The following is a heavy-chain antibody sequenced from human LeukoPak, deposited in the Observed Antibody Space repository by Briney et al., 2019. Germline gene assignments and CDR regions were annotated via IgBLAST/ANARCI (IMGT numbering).Heavy chain of an antibody. J-gene: IGHJ4*02. D-gene: IGHD3-10*01. Sequence: GGTLRLSCAASGFTFSSYGMTWVRQAPGKGLEWVSAISGSGGSTYYADSVKGRFTISRDNSKNTLYLQMNSLRVEDTAVYYCAKARSGSGSYGKYYFDYWGQGTLVTVSS. CDR2: ISGSGGST. V-gene: IGHV3-23*01. CDR1: GFTFSSYG. CDR3: AKARSGSGSYGKYYFDY.